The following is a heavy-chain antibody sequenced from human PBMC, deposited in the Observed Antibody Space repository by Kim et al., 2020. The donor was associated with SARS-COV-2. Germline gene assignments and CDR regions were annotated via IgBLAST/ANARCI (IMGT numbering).Heavy chain of an antibody. CDR1: GFTFDDYA. J-gene: IGHJ4*02. CDR3: AKDLGSSWYRRGGYFDY. CDR2: ISWNSGSI. V-gene: IGHV3-9*01. Sequence: GGSLRLSCAASGFTFDDYAMHWVRQAPGKGLEWVSGISWNSGSIGYADSVKGRFTISRDNAKNSLYLQMNSLRAEDTALYYCAKDLGSSWYRRGGYFDYWGQGTLVTVSS. D-gene: IGHD6-13*01.